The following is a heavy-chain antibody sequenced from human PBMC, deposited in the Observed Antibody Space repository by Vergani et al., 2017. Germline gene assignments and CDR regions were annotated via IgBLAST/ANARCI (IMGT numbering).Heavy chain of an antibody. D-gene: IGHD3-9*01. V-gene: IGHV4-4*03. CDR2: ISHSGTF. CDR1: GGSITRNHW. J-gene: IGHJ5*02. Sequence: QVQLQESGPGLVKPPGTLSLTCGVSGGSITRNHWWSWVRQPPGGGLEWIGEISHSGTFNYNASLKSRVTISVDKSKNQFSLKLSSVTAADTAVYYCARGKVLRYFDWLPSGFDPWGQGTLVTVSS. CDR3: ARGKVLRYFDWLPSGFDP.